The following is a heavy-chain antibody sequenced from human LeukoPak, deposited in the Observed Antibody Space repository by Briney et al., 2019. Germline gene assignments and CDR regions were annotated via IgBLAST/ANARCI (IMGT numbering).Heavy chain of an antibody. J-gene: IGHJ4*02. CDR2: FDPEDGET. CDR3: ATTRIVGATSPVFDY. CDR1: GYTLTELS. D-gene: IGHD1-26*01. V-gene: IGHV1-24*01. Sequence: GASVKVSCKVSGYTLTELSMHWVRQAPGKGLEWMGGFDPEDGETIYAQKFQGRVTMTEDTSTDTAYMELSSLRSEDTAVYYCATTRIVGATSPVFDYWGQGTLVTVSS.